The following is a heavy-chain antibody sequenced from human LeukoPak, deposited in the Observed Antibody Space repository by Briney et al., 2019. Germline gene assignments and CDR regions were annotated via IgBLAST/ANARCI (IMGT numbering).Heavy chain of an antibody. D-gene: IGHD2-21*01. CDR1: GFSVSSNY. CDR3: ARDSNSFPNYFDV. J-gene: IGHJ4*02. CDR2: IYSAGDT. V-gene: IGHV3-53*01. Sequence: GGSLRLSCAASGFSVSSNYMSWVRQAPGGGLEWVSLIYSAGDTFYSDSVKGRFTISRDSSKNTLYLQMNSLRTEDTAIYYCARDSNSFPNYFDVWGQGTLVTVSS.